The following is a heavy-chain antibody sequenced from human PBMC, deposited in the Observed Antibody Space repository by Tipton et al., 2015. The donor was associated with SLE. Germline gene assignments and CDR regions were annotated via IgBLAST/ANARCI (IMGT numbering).Heavy chain of an antibody. J-gene: IGHJ4*02. V-gene: IGHV4-61*02. CDR1: GGSISSGTYY. Sequence: TLSLTCTVSGGSISSGTYYWSWIRQPAGKGLEWIGRIYTSGSTNYNPSLKSRVTISVDTSKNQFSLKLNSVTAADTAMYFCARSPGRLRSMDYWGQGPLVTVSS. CDR2: IYTSGST. D-gene: IGHD3-3*01. CDR3: ARSPGRLRSMDY.